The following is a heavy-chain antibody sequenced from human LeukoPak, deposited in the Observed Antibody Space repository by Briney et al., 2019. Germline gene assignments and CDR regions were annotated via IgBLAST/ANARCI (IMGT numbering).Heavy chain of an antibody. J-gene: IGHJ3*02. D-gene: IGHD5-12*01. Sequence: PSETLSLTCTVSGGSISISSYYWGWIRQPPGKGLEWIGSFYYSGSTYYNPSLKRRVTISVDASKNQFSLKLSSVTAADTAVYYCARLGYKGFDIWGQGTMVTTSS. CDR3: ARLGYKGFDI. V-gene: IGHV4-39*01. CDR2: FYYSGST. CDR1: GGSISISSYY.